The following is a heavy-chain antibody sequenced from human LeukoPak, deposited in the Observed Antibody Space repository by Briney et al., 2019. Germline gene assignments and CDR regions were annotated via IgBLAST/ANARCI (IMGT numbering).Heavy chain of an antibody. CDR1: GGTFSSYA. CDR2: IIPIFGTA. V-gene: IGHV1-69*13. D-gene: IGHD2-15*01. J-gene: IGHJ4*02. CDR3: ARTPGYCSGGSCYPSGYFDY. Sequence: SVKVSCKASGGTFSSYAISWVRQAPGQGLEWMGGIIPIFGTANYAQKFQGRVTITADESTSTAYMELSSLRSKDTAVYYCARTPGYCSGGSCYPSGYFDYWGQGTLVTVSS.